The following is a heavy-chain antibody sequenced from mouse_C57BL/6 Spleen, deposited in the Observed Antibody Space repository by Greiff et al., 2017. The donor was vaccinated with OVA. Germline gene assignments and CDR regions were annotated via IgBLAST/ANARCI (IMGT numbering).Heavy chain of an antibody. CDR2: ISDGGSYT. V-gene: IGHV5-4*01. J-gene: IGHJ2*01. CDR3: ARPYYYGSSYYFDY. Sequence: EVQLVESGGGLVKPGGSLKLSCAASGFTLSSYAMSWVRKTPEKRLAWVAPISDGGSYTYIPDNVKGRFTISRDNAKNKLYLQMSHLKSEDTAMYYCARPYYYGSSYYFDYWGQGTTLTVSS. CDR1: GFTLSSYA. D-gene: IGHD1-1*01.